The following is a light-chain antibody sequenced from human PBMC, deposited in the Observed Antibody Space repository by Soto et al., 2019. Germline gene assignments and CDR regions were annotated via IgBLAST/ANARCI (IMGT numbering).Light chain of an antibody. CDR1: QSISSW. Sequence: DIQMTQSPSTLSASVGDRVTITGRASQSISSWLAWYQQKPGKAPKLLIYDVSSLESGVPSRFSGSGSGTDFTLTISSLQPEDFATYYCQQSYSTPSITFGQGTRLEIK. V-gene: IGKV1-5*01. CDR2: DVS. J-gene: IGKJ5*01. CDR3: QQSYSTPSIT.